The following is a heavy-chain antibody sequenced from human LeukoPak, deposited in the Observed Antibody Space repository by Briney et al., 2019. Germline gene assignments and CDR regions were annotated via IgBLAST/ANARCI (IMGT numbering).Heavy chain of an antibody. J-gene: IGHJ4*02. V-gene: IGHV3-23*01. D-gene: IGHD3-10*01. CDR2: ISGGGKSR. CDR1: GFTFSSYG. Sequence: GGTLRLSCAASGFTFSSYGMSWVRQAPGKGLEWVSGISGGGKSRYYADSVKGRFTISRDNSKNTLYLQMNSLRAEDTAVYYCARQIDGFGEFDYFDYWGQGTLVTVSS. CDR3: ARQIDGFGEFDYFDY.